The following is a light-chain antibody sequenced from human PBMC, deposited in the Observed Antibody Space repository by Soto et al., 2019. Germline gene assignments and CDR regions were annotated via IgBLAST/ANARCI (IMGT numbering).Light chain of an antibody. CDR1: QSVSSY. Sequence: EIVLTQSPGTLSLSPGERATLSCRASQSVSSYLAWYQQKRGQAPRLLIYRASTRATGTPARFTGSGSGTEFTLTITSLQSEDFALYYCQQYHNLWTFGQGTKVDIK. CDR3: QQYHNLWT. J-gene: IGKJ1*01. V-gene: IGKV3-15*01. CDR2: RAS.